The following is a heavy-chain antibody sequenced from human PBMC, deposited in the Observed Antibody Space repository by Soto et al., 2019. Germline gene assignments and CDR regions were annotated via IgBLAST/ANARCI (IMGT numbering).Heavy chain of an antibody. V-gene: IGHV4-39*01. CDR1: GVTFTSTTFF. J-gene: IGHJ4*02. CDR2: IYNSCKT. Sequence: SESLSLTCSLSGVTFTSTTFFWVCHRQPQGQVREWVGSIYNSCKTQYNPSLKSRTTISVYRSRNQFSLQVSSVTAADAAVYYYAKNLPRTGRFDYWGQGTVVTVSS. CDR3: AKNLPRTGRFDY.